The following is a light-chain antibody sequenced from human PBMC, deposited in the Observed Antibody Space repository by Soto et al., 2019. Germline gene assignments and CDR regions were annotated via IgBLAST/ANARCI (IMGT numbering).Light chain of an antibody. CDR1: QNINNW. Sequence: DIQMTQSPSTLPASVGDRVTITCRAGQNINNWLALYQQKPGKGPSLLIYKASNLESGVSSRFSGSGSGTEFTLTISSLQPDDIGTYYCQQNNRYPWTFGQGTKVDIK. V-gene: IGKV1-5*03. CDR3: QQNNRYPWT. CDR2: KAS. J-gene: IGKJ1*01.